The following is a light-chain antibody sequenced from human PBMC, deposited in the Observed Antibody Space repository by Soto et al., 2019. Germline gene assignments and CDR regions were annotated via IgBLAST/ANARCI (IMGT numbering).Light chain of an antibody. CDR3: QVWDSRSDHRV. J-gene: IGLJ3*02. CDR2: SDS. V-gene: IGLV3-21*04. CDR1: NIGSEG. Sequence: SYELTQPPSVSVAPGKTATITCGGDNIGSEGVHWYQQRPGQAPVVVINSDSDRPSGIPERFSGSNSGNTATLTISRVEAGDEADYYCQVWDSRSDHRVFGGGTKLTVL.